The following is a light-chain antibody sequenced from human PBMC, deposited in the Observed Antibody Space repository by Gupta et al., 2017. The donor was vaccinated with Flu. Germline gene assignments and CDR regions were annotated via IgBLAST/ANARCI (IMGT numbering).Light chain of an antibody. V-gene: IGKV4-1*01. CDR1: QSVLYDSTEKDY. CDR3: QQYYDVPFT. Sequence: NCKSSQSVLYDSTEKDYLSWYQQKPGQPPKLLISWETTRESGVPDRFSASGSGTDFTLTIASLQAEDVAVYYCQQYYDVPFTFGGGTKVEIK. J-gene: IGKJ4*01. CDR2: WET.